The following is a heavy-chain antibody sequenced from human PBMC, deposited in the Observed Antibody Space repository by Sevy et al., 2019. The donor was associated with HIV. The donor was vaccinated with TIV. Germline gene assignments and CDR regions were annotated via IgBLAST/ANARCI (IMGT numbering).Heavy chain of an antibody. Sequence: GGSLRLSCAASGFTFSSDAMHWVHQAPGKGLEWVAVISYDGSNKYYADSVKGRFTISRDNSKNTLYLQMNSLRAEDRAVYYCARDPAGTAARLRGAFDIWGQGTMVTVSS. J-gene: IGHJ3*02. CDR2: ISYDGSNK. CDR3: ARDPAGTAARLRGAFDI. V-gene: IGHV3-30-3*01. D-gene: IGHD6-6*01. CDR1: GFTFSSDA.